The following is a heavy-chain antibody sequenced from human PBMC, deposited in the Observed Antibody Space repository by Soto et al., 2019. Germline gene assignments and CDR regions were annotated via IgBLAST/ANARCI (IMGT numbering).Heavy chain of an antibody. V-gene: IGHV3-23*01. CDR1: GFTFSSYA. J-gene: IGHJ3*02. CDR3: AKAITMVRGPTVSDAFDI. Sequence: QTGGSLRLSCAASGFTFSSYAMSWVRQAPGKGLEWVSAISGSGGSTYYADSVKGRFTISRDNSKNTLYLQMNSLRAEDTAVYYCAKAITMVRGPTVSDAFDIWGQGTMVTVSS. D-gene: IGHD3-10*01. CDR2: ISGSGGST.